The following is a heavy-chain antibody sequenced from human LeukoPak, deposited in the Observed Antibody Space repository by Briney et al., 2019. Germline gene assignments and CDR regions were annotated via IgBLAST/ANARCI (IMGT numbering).Heavy chain of an antibody. Sequence: ASVKVSCKASGYTFTSYGISWVRQAPGQGLEWMGWISAYNGNTNYTQKLQGRVTMTTDTSTSTAYMELRSLRSDDTAVYYCARDGNIVVVVAAHYYYGMDVWGQGTTVTVSS. D-gene: IGHD2-15*01. CDR2: ISAYNGNT. J-gene: IGHJ6*02. CDR3: ARDGNIVVVVAAHYYYGMDV. CDR1: GYTFTSYG. V-gene: IGHV1-18*01.